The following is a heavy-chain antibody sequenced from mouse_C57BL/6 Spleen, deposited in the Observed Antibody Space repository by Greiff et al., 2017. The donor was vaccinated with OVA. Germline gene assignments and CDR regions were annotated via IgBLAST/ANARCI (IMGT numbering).Heavy chain of an antibody. J-gene: IGHJ2*01. CDR1: GYTFTSYW. Sequence: QVQLKQPGAELVKPGASVKLSCKASGYTFTSYWMHWVKQRPGRGLEWIGRIDPNSGGTKYNEKFKSKATLTVDKPSSTAYMQLSSLTSEDSAVYYCARGIITTVVATPDYFDYWGQGTTLTVSS. CDR2: IDPNSGGT. CDR3: ARGIITTVVATPDYFDY. V-gene: IGHV1-72*01. D-gene: IGHD1-1*01.